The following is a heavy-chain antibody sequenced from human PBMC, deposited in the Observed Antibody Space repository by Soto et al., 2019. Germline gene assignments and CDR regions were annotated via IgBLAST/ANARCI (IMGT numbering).Heavy chain of an antibody. J-gene: IGHJ4*02. CDR1: GVSLSTSGVG. D-gene: IGHD6-19*01. Sequence: QITLKESGPTLVKPTQTLTLTCTFSGVSLSTSGVGVGWLRQPPGKALEWLALIYWDDDKRCSPSLKRRLTITKDTSKNHEVLTMTNMDPVVTATYYCAHRRAGSSGGYYWGQGTLVTVSS. V-gene: IGHV2-5*02. CDR3: AHRRAGSSGGYY. CDR2: IYWDDDK.